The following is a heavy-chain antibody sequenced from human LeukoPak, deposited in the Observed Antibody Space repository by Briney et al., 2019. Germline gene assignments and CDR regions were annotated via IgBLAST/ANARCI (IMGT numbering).Heavy chain of an antibody. V-gene: IGHV4-34*01. Sequence: SETLSLTCAVYGGSFSGYYWSWIRQPPGKGLEWIGEINHSGSTNYNPSLKSRVTISVDTSKNQFSLKLSSVTAADTAVYYCARELIWFGESQAVDYRGQGTLVTVSS. CDR3: ARELIWFGESQAVDY. D-gene: IGHD3-10*01. CDR2: INHSGST. CDR1: GGSFSGYY. J-gene: IGHJ4*02.